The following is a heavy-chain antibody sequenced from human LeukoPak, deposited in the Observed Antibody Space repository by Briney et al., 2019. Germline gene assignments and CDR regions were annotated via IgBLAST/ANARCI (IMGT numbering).Heavy chain of an antibody. V-gene: IGHV3-30*18. D-gene: IGHD2-2*01. Sequence: GGSLRLSCAASGFTFSSYGMHWVRQAPGEGLEWGAVISYDGSNKYYADSVKGRFTISRDNSKNTLHLQMNSLRAEDTAVYYCAKDRALYCSSTSCDDSYGMDVWGKGTTVTVSS. CDR1: GFTFSSYG. CDR3: AKDRALYCSSTSCDDSYGMDV. J-gene: IGHJ6*04. CDR2: ISYDGSNK.